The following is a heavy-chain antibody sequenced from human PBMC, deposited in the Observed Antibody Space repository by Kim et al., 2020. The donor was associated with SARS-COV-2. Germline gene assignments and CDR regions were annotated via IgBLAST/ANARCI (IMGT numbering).Heavy chain of an antibody. D-gene: IGHD2-15*01. CDR1: GYTFTSYA. CDR3: ASHHPRYCSGGSCTYYYYGMDV. Sequence: ASVKVSCKASGYTFTSYAMHWVRQAPGQRLEWMGWINAGNGNTKYSQKFQGRVTITRDTSASTAYMELSSLRSEDTAVYYCASHHPRYCSGGSCTYYYYGMDVWGQGTTVTVSS. J-gene: IGHJ6*02. V-gene: IGHV1-3*01. CDR2: INAGNGNT.